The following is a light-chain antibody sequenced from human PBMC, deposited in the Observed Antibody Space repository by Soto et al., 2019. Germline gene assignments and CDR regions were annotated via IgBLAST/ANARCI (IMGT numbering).Light chain of an antibody. CDR1: SGDIGAYNF. J-gene: IGLJ3*02. Sequence: QSALTQPASVSGSPGQSITISCTGTSGDIGAYNFVSWYQQNPGKVPKLVIYDVSNRPPGVSNRFSGSKSGNTASLTIAGLQAEDEADYYCSSYTTTFALVFGGGTKGTVL. CDR3: SSYTTTFALV. CDR2: DVS. V-gene: IGLV2-14*01.